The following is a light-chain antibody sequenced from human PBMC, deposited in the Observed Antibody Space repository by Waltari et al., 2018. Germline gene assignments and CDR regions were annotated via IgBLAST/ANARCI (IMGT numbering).Light chain of an antibody. J-gene: IGKJ1*01. CDR1: QSLRRTT. Sequence: VMTQSPATLSLSPGDSAIVSCRASQSLRRTTFAWFQQKPGQPPRLLIYGTSTGAAGIPARFSGSGSGTDFSLTISNLQPEDFATYYCQQYDYWPWTFGQGTRVE. CDR3: QQYDYWPWT. V-gene: IGKV3D-15*01. CDR2: GTS.